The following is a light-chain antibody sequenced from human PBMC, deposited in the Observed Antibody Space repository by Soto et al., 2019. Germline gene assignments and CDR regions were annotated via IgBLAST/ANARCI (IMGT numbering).Light chain of an antibody. CDR3: QLWDKSSDAPYV. J-gene: IGLJ1*01. Sequence: SYELPQPPSVSVAPGQTARITCEGNNIGSKSVHWYHQKPGPAPVLVVYDDSDRPSGIPERFSGSNSGNTATLTISRVEAGDEADYYCQLWDKSSDAPYVFGTGTKVTVL. CDR1: NIGSKS. CDR2: DDS. V-gene: IGLV3-21*02.